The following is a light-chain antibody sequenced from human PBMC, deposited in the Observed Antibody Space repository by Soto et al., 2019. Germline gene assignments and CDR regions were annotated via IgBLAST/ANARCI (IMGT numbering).Light chain of an antibody. CDR1: QSLLHTNGYNY. J-gene: IGKJ2*01. CDR2: LGS. Sequence: DIVMTQSPLSLPVTPGEPASISCRSSQSLLHTNGYNYLDWYLQKPGQSPQLLIYLGSNRASGGPDRFSGSGSGTDFTLKISRVEAEDVGVYYCMQALQTPYTFGQGTKLEIK. CDR3: MQALQTPYT. V-gene: IGKV2-28*01.